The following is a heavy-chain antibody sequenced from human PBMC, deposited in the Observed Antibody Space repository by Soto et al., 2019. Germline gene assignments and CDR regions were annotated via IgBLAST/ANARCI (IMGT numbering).Heavy chain of an antibody. Sequence: QITLKESGPTLVTPTQTPTLTCTFSGFSLSTSGVGVGWIRQPPGKALEWLALIYWDDDKRFTPSLKSRLAITKDTSKIQVVLTMTNMDPVATATYYGAKDGAFGYYYGRDFWGQGTTVTVSS. CDR1: GFSLSTSGVG. J-gene: IGHJ6*02. D-gene: IGHD3-10*01. CDR2: IYWDDDK. V-gene: IGHV2-5*02. CDR3: AKDGAFGYYYGRDF.